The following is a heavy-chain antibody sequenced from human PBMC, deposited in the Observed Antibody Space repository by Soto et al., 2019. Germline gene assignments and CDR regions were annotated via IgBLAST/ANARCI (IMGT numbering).Heavy chain of an antibody. CDR2: ISSSSSYI. D-gene: IGHD6-13*01. CDR3: ARDIAAASVAFDI. V-gene: IGHV3-21*01. CDR1: GFTFSSYS. J-gene: IGHJ3*02. Sequence: GGSLRLSCAASGFTFSSYSMNWVRQAPGKGLEWVSSISSSSSYIYYADSVKGRFTISRDNAKNSLYLQMNSLRAEDTAVYYCARDIAAASVAFDIWGQGTMVTVSS.